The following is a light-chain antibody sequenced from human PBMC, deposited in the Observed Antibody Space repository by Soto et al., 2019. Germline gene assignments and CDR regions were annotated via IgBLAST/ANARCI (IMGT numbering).Light chain of an antibody. CDR3: QQYGSSPQT. V-gene: IGKV3-20*01. J-gene: IGKJ1*01. CDR2: GAS. Sequence: EIVLTQSPGTLSPSPGERATISCRASQSVRNSYLAWYQQKPGQAPRLLIYGASSRATGVPDRFSGSGSGTDFTLTISRLEPEDFAVYYCQQYGSSPQTFGQGTKVEIK. CDR1: QSVRNSY.